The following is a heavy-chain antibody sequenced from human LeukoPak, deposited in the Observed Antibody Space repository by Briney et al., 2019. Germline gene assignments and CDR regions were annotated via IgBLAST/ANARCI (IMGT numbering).Heavy chain of an antibody. Sequence: GSLRLSCAASGFTFSSYWMSWVRQAPGKGLEWIGEIYHSGSTNYNPSLKSRVTISVDKSKNQFSLKLSSVTAADTAVYYCARIDRYYYDSSGCSSFDYWGQGTLVTVSS. D-gene: IGHD3-22*01. J-gene: IGHJ4*02. CDR3: ARIDRYYYDSSGCSSFDY. CDR1: GFTFSSYW. V-gene: IGHV4-4*02. CDR2: IYHSGST.